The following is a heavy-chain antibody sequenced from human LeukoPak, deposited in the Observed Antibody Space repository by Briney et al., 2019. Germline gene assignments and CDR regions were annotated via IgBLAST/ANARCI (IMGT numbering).Heavy chain of an antibody. Sequence: SETLSLTCTVSGGSISSSSYYWGWIRQPPGKGLGWIGSIYYSGSTYYNPSLKSRVTISVDTSKNQFSLKLSSVTAADTAVYYCARQISDPMRRGTNYYFDYWGQGTLVTASS. CDR2: IYYSGST. V-gene: IGHV4-39*01. CDR1: GGSISSSSYY. CDR3: ARQISDPMRRGTNYYFDY. J-gene: IGHJ4*02. D-gene: IGHD1/OR15-1a*01.